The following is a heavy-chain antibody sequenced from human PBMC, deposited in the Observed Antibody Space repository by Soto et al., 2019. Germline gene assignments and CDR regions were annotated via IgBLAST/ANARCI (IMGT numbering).Heavy chain of an antibody. V-gene: IGHV4-34*01. J-gene: IGHJ4*02. D-gene: IGHD3-22*01. CDR1: GGSFSGYY. CDR2: INHSGST. CDR3: ARAEYYYDSSGYSSPNYFDY. Sequence: QVQLQQWGAGLLKPSETLSLTCAVYGGSFSGYYWSWIRQPPGKGLEWIGEINHSGSTNYNPSLKSRVTISVDTSKNQFSLKLSSVTAADTAVYYCARAEYYYDSSGYSSPNYFDYWGQGTLVTVSS.